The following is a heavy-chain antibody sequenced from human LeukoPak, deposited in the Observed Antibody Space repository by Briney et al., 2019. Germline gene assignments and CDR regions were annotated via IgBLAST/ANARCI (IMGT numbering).Heavy chain of an antibody. J-gene: IGHJ4*02. V-gene: IGHV4-39*01. CDR1: GGSISSSSYY. Sequence: SETLSLTCTVSGGSISSSSYYWGWIRQPPGKGLEWTGSVYYSGNTYYNPSLKSRVTISVDTSKNQFSLKLSSVTAADTVVYYCARHSGGSCDYWGQGSLVTVSS. D-gene: IGHD2-15*01. CDR3: ARHSGGSCDY. CDR2: VYYSGNT.